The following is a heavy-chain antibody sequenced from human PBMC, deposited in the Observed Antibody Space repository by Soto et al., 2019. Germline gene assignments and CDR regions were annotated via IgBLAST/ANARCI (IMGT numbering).Heavy chain of an antibody. V-gene: IGHV3-13*01. CDR2: IGRSGDT. J-gene: IGHJ4*02. Sequence: PGGSLRLSCAASGVTFSSYDIYWVRQGTGKGLEWVSTIGRSGDTNYSDSVKGRFTLSRENAERSSYLQMNSRRDGDTAVYYCARNGGGLDYWGRGTLVTVSS. CDR3: ARNGGGLDY. CDR1: GVTFSSYD. D-gene: IGHD2-21*01.